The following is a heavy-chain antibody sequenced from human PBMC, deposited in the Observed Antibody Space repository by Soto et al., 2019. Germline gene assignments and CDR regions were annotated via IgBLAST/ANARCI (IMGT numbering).Heavy chain of an antibody. CDR2: LYHSGSP. D-gene: IGHD5-12*01. V-gene: IGHV4-59*02. J-gene: IGHJ4*02. CDR1: GATVKNFY. CDR3: AKGHSGFDYDGFDS. Sequence: QVHLQESGPGLVKPSETLSLTCTVSGATVKNFYWSWVRQSPEKGPEWIGHLYHSGSPIYNPSLKSRVTISVDTSKNQFSLTLTSVTAADTAVYFCAKGHSGFDYDGFDSWGQGTLVTVSS.